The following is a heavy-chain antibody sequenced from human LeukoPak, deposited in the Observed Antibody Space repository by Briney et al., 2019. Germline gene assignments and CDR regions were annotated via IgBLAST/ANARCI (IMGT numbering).Heavy chain of an antibody. CDR3: ANYWNYVSLKPPYYFDY. V-gene: IGHV3-23*01. Sequence: GGSLRLSCAASGLTFSSYAMSWVRQAPGKGLEWVSGISGSGATIYYADSVKGRFTISRDNSKNTLYLQMNSLRAEDTAVYYCANYWNYVSLKPPYYFDYWGQGTLVTVSS. D-gene: IGHD1-7*01. CDR2: ISGSGATI. CDR1: GLTFSSYA. J-gene: IGHJ4*02.